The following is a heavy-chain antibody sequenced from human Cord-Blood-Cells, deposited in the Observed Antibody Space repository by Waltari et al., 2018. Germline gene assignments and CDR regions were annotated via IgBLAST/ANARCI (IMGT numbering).Heavy chain of an antibody. D-gene: IGHD6-13*01. V-gene: IGHV4-34*01. Sequence: QVQLQQWGAGLLKPSETLSLTCAVYGGSFSGYYWSWIRQPPGKGLEWIGERNHSGSTNYNPSLKSRVTISVDTSKNQFSLKLSSVTAADTAVYYCARPLQAAAPQDAFDIWGQGTMVTVSS. J-gene: IGHJ3*02. CDR3: ARPLQAAAPQDAFDI. CDR2: RNHSGST. CDR1: GGSFSGYY.